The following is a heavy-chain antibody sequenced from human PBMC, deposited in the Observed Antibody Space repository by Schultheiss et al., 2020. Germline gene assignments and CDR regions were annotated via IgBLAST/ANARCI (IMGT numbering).Heavy chain of an antibody. Sequence: GGSLRLACAASGFTFSSYDMHWVRQATGKGLEWVSAIGTAGDTYYPGSVKGRFTISRDNAKNSLYLQMNSLRAEDTAVYYCARAGMGYYYYYGMDVWGQGTTVTVSS. J-gene: IGHJ6*02. CDR3: ARAGMGYYYYYGMDV. CDR1: GFTFSSYD. V-gene: IGHV3-13*01. D-gene: IGHD1-14*01. CDR2: IGTAGDT.